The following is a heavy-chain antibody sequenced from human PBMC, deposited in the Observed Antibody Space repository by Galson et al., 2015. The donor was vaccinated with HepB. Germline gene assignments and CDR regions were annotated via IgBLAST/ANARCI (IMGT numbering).Heavy chain of an antibody. V-gene: IGHV3-30*03. J-gene: IGHJ4*02. CDR1: GFTFSSYG. Sequence: SLRLSCAASGFTFSSYGMHWVRQAPGKGLEWVAVISYDGSNKYYADSVKGRFTISRDNSKNTLYLQMNSLRAEDTAVYYCARGGQWGGNFDYWGQGTLVTVSS. D-gene: IGHD1-26*01. CDR2: ISYDGSNK. CDR3: ARGGQWGGNFDY.